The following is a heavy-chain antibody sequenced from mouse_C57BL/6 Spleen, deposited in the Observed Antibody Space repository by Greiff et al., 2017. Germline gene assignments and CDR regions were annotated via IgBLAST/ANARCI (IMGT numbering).Heavy chain of an antibody. CDR2: INYDGSST. V-gene: IGHV5-16*01. CDR3: ARNDYDVAWFAY. J-gene: IGHJ3*01. D-gene: IGHD2-4*01. CDR1: GFTFSDYY. Sequence: EVQLMESEGGLVQPGSSMKLSCTASGFTFSDYYMAWVRQVPEKGLEWVANINYDGSSTYYLDSLKSRFIISRDNAKNILYLQMSSLKSEDTATYYCARNDYDVAWFAYWGQGTLVTVSA.